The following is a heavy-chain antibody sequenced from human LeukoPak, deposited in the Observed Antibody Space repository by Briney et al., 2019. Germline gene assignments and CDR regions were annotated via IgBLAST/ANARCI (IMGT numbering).Heavy chain of an antibody. CDR2: IYSGGST. CDR1: GFTVSSNY. D-gene: IGHD3-10*01. CDR3: ARGVTMVRGVINYFDY. Sequence: GGSLRLSCAASGFTVSSNYMSWVRQAPGKGLERVSVIYSGGSTYYADSVKGRFTISRDNSRNTLYLQMNSLRAEDTAVYYCARGVTMVRGVINYFDYWGQGTLVTVSS. V-gene: IGHV3-66*02. J-gene: IGHJ4*02.